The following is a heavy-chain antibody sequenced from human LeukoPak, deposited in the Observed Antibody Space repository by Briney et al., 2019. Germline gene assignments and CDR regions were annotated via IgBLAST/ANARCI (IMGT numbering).Heavy chain of an antibody. D-gene: IGHD6-19*01. CDR2: INPNSGGT. V-gene: IGHV1-2*02. CDR1: GYTFTGYY. J-gene: IGHJ3*02. Sequence: GASVKVSCKASGYTFTGYYMHWVRQAPGQGLEWMGWINPNSGGTNYAQKFQGRVTMTRDTSISTAYMELYRLRSDDTAVYYCARAGLYGQWLYAFDIWGQGTMVTVSS. CDR3: ARAGLYGQWLYAFDI.